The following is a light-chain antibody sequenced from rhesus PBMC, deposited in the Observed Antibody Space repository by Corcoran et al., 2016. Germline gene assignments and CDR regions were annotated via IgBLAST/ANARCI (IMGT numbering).Light chain of an antibody. J-gene: IGKJ1*01. V-gene: IGKV3-35*01. CDR1: SSVSTSY. Sequence: EIVLTQSPTSMAVSQGERVTISCTASSSVSTSYFHWYQQKPGFPPMLLVYRTSSLASGVPARFSGSGSGTSYTLTISSMEAEDAANYYCQQGNSIPWTFGQGTKVEIK. CDR2: RTS. CDR3: QQGNSIPWT.